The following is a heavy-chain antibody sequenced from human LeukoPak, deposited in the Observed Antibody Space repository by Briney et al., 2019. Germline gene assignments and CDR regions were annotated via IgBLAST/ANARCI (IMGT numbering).Heavy chain of an antibody. CDR3: ARNYYDSSLWFDP. CDR2: ISYDGSNK. CDR1: GFTFSSYA. V-gene: IGHV3-30-3*01. D-gene: IGHD3-22*01. Sequence: GGSLRLSCAASGFTFSSYAMHWVRQAPGKGLEWVAVISYDGSNKYYADSVKGRFTISRDNSKNTLCLQMNSLRAEDTAVYYCARNYYDSSLWFDPWGPGTLVTVSS. J-gene: IGHJ5*02.